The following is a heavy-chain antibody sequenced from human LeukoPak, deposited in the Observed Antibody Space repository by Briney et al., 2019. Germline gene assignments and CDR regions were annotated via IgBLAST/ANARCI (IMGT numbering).Heavy chain of an antibody. CDR2: INPNSGGT. CDR3: ARADGYSSGWYRSVYGY. J-gene: IGHJ4*02. V-gene: IGHV1-2*02. CDR1: GYSFIGHY. Sequence: ASVKVSCKTSGYSFIGHYIHWVRQAPGQGLEWMGWINPNSGGTNYAQKFQGRVTMTRDTSISTAYMELSRLRSDDTAVYYCARADGYSSGWYRSVYGYWGQGTLVTVSS. D-gene: IGHD6-19*01.